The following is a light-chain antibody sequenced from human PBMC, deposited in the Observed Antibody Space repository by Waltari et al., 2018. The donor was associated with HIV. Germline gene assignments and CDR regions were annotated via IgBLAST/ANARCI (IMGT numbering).Light chain of an antibody. J-gene: IGLJ2*01. V-gene: IGLV1-44*01. Sequence: QSVLTQPPSASGTPGQGVTISCSGSSSNIGSHTVNWYQQLPGTAPKLLIYNNNRRPSGVPDRFSGSESGTSVSLAISGLQSEDGANYYCAAWDDSLNGVVFGGGTKLTVL. CDR2: NNN. CDR1: SSNIGSHT. CDR3: AAWDDSLNGVV.